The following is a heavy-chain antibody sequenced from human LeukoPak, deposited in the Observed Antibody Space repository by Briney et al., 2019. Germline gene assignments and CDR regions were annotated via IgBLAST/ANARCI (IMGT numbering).Heavy chain of an antibody. CDR3: ARAHSNYGWFDP. J-gene: IGHJ5*02. V-gene: IGHV1-69*06. CDR1: GYTLSGYA. Sequence: SVKVSCKASGYTLSGYAISWVRQAPGQGLEWMGRIIPIFGTANYAQKFQGRVTITADKSTSTAYMELSSLRSEDTAVYYCARAHSNYGWFDPWGQGTLVTVSS. D-gene: IGHD4-11*01. CDR2: IIPIFGTA.